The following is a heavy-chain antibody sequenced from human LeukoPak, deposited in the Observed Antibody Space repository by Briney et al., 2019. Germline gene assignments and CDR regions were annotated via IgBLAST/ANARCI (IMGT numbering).Heavy chain of an antibody. CDR2: ISYDGSNK. J-gene: IGHJ4*02. CDR1: GFTFSSYA. D-gene: IGHD3-10*01. Sequence: PGRSLRLSCAASGFTFSSYAMHWVRQAPGKGLEWVAVISYDGSNKYYADSVKGRFTISRDNSKNTLYLQMNSLRAEDTAVYYCARGPLLWFGVLGLFDYWGEGTLVTV. CDR3: ARGPLLWFGVLGLFDY. V-gene: IGHV3-30*04.